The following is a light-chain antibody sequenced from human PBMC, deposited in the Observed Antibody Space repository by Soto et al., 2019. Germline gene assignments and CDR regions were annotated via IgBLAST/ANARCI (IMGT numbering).Light chain of an antibody. V-gene: IGKV3-20*01. CDR1: QTVSSSY. CDR2: GAS. Sequence: EIVLTQSPGTLSLSPGERATLSCSASQTVSSSYLAWYQQKPGQAPRLLIYGASTRATGIPGRFSGSASGTDVTLSIRRLEPEDFAVYYCQQYGPSPMYTFGQGTNLEIK. CDR3: QQYGPSPMYT. J-gene: IGKJ2*01.